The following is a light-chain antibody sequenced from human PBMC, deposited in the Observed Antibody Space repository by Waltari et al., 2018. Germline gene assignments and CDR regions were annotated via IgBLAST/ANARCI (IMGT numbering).Light chain of an antibody. CDR3: QVWDSGSNHYV. J-gene: IGLJ1*01. V-gene: IGLV3-21*02. CDR1: KIGSKN. Sequence: SYELTQPPSVSVAPGQTARITCDGDKIGSKNVQWYQHKPGQAPVLGGYGDGDRPSGVPGRFAGSNSGNTAALTISRVDAGDEAEYYCQVWDSGSNHYVFGTVTKVTVL. CDR2: GDG.